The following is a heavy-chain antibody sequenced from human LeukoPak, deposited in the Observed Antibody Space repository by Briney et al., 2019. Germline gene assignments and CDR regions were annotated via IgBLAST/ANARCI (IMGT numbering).Heavy chain of an antibody. CDR1: GYTFTGYY. J-gene: IGHJ4*02. D-gene: IGHD2-8*02. V-gene: IGHV1-2*02. CDR3: ARLGVLEAFDY. CDR2: INPKSGGA. Sequence: ASVKVSCKASGYTFTGYYIHWVRQAPGQGLEWMGWINPKSGGANYAQKFQGRVTMTRDTSISTAYMELSRLISDDTAVFYCARLGVLEAFDYWGQGTLVTVSS.